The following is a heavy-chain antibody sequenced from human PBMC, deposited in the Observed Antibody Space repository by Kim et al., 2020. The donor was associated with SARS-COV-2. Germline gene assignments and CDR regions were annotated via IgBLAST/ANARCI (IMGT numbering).Heavy chain of an antibody. Sequence: ASVKVSCKASGYTFSSYAMNWMRQAPGQGLEWMGWINTITGNPTYAQGFTGRFVFSLDTSVSTAYLQISSLKAEDTAIYYCARSNSIDFWGQGTRGSVSS. CDR3: ARSNSIDF. J-gene: IGHJ4*02. CDR1: GYTFSSYA. CDR2: INTITGNP. V-gene: IGHV7-4-1*02. D-gene: IGHD2-21*01.